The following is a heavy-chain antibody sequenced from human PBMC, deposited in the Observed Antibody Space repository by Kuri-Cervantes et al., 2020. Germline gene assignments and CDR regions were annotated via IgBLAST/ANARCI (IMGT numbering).Heavy chain of an antibody. J-gene: IGHJ4*02. CDR2: ISWNSGSI. CDR3: AGPAGTANRAMVVDY. CDR1: GFTFDDYA. Sequence: GGSLRLSCAASGFTFDDYAMHWVRQAPGKGLEWVSGISWNSGSIGYADSVKGRFTISRDNAKNSLYLQMNSLRAEDTAVYYCAGPAGTANRAMVVDYWGQGTLVTVSS. V-gene: IGHV3-9*01. D-gene: IGHD5-18*01.